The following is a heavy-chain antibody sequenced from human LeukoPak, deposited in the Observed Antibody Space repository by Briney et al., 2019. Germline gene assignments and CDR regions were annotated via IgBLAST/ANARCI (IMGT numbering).Heavy chain of an antibody. Sequence: ASVKVSCKVSGYTLTELSMHWVRQAPGKGLEWMGGFDPEDGETIYAQKFQGRVTMTEDTSTDTAYMELSSLRSEDTAVYYCATDAMVFGRSRTPGYWGREPWSPSPQ. CDR3: ATDAMVFGRSRTPGY. J-gene: IGHJ4*02. V-gene: IGHV1-24*01. CDR1: GYTLTELS. CDR2: FDPEDGET. D-gene: IGHD5-18*01.